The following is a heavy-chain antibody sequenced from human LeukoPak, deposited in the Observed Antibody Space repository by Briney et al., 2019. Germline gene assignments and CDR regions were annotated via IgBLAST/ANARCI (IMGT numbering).Heavy chain of an antibody. J-gene: IGHJ4*02. V-gene: IGHV3-23*01. Sequence: GGSLRLSCAASGFTFSSYAMSWVRQAPEKGLEWVSAISGSGGSTYYADSVKGRFTISRDNSKNTLYLQMNSLRAEDTAVYYCAKAPDYDFWSGYFDYWGQGTLVTVSS. D-gene: IGHD3-3*01. CDR2: ISGSGGST. CDR3: AKAPDYDFWSGYFDY. CDR1: GFTFSSYA.